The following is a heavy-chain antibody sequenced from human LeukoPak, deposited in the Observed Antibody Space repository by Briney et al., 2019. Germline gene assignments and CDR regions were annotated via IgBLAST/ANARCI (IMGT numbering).Heavy chain of an antibody. V-gene: IGHV3-21*01. Sequence: GSLRLSCAAPGFTFSSYSMNWVRQAPGKGLEWVASISSSSTYIYYADSVKGRFTISRDNAKNSLYLQMNSLRAEDMAVYYCARVYSGSYCADYWGQGTLVTVSS. J-gene: IGHJ4*02. CDR1: GFTFSSYS. CDR2: ISSSSTYI. CDR3: ARVYSGSYCADY. D-gene: IGHD1-26*01.